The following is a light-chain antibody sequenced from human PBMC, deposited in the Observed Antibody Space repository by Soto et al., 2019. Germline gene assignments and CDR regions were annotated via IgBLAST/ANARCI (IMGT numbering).Light chain of an antibody. CDR1: SSDVGGYNY. Sequence: QSALTQPPSASGSPGQSVTISCTGTSSDVGGYNYVSWYQQHPGKAPKLMIYEVSKRPSGVPDRFSGSKSGNTASLTVAGLQAEAEADYYCSSYAGSNNLVFGGGTKLTV. CDR3: SSYAGSNNLV. CDR2: EVS. V-gene: IGLV2-8*01. J-gene: IGLJ2*01.